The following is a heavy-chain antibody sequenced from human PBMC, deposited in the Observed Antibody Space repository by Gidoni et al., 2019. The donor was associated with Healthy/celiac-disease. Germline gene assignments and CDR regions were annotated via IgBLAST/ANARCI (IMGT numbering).Heavy chain of an antibody. CDR3: AREGLGMVRGVITPGDY. CDR2: IYYSGST. Sequence: QLQLQESGPGLVKPSETLSLTCTVSGGSISSSSYYWGWIRQPPGKGLEWIVSIYYSGSTYYNPSLKSRVTISVDTSKNQFSLKLSSVTAADTAVYYCAREGLGMVRGVITPGDYWGQGTLVTVSS. CDR1: GGSISSSSYY. V-gene: IGHV4-39*01. D-gene: IGHD3-10*01. J-gene: IGHJ4*02.